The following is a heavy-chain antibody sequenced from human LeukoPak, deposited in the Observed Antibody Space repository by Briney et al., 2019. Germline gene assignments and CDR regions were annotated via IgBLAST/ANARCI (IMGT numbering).Heavy chain of an antibody. V-gene: IGHV3-21*01. CDR2: ISSSSSYI. CDR3: ARAVYCGGDCYFPRDI. CDR1: GFTFSSYS. Sequence: GGSLRLSCAASGFTFSSYSMNWVRQAPGKGLEWVSSISSSSSYIYYADSVKGRSTISRDNAKNSLYLQMNSLRAEDTAVYYCARAVYCGGDCYFPRDIWGQGTMVTVSS. J-gene: IGHJ3*02. D-gene: IGHD2-21*02.